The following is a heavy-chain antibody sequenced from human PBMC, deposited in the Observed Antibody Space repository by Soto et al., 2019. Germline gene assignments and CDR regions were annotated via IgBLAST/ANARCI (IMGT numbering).Heavy chain of an antibody. Sequence: SETLSLTCTVSGGSISSGDYFWGWIRQPPGKGLEWIASIYRSGSTFYNPSLKSRVTISIDTSKNQFSLTLTSVLAADTAVYYCARGPGSTAFDPWGQGTLVTVS. V-gene: IGHV4-39*07. CDR2: IYRSGST. D-gene: IGHD5-18*01. CDR3: ARGPGSTAFDP. CDR1: GGSISSGDYF. J-gene: IGHJ5*02.